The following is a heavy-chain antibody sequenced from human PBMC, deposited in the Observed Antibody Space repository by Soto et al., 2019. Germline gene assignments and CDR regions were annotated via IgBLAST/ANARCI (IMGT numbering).Heavy chain of an antibody. Sequence: VASVKVSCKASGYTFISYDINWVRQATGQGLEWMGWMNPGSGKTGYANKFQGRVTMTRDASTSTAHLELSSLTSEDTAVYYCARMASAGTLNWFDPWGQGTLVTVSS. D-gene: IGHD6-13*01. CDR1: GYTFISYD. V-gene: IGHV1-8*02. CDR2: MNPGSGKT. CDR3: ARMASAGTLNWFDP. J-gene: IGHJ5*02.